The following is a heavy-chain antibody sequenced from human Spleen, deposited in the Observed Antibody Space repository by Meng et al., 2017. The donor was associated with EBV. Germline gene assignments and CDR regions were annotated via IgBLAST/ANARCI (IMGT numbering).Heavy chain of an antibody. J-gene: IGHJ4*02. CDR2: INPRGGST. Sequence: QVQLVHSGSELKKPGASVKVSCKASGYTFTNYYLYWVRQAPGQGLEWMGIINPRGGSTSYAQKFQGRVTMTRDTSTSTVYMELRSLRSEDTAVYYCARDLGYSGYDSNDYWGQGTLVTVSS. D-gene: IGHD5-12*01. V-gene: IGHV1-46*01. CDR1: GYTFTNYY. CDR3: ARDLGYSGYDSNDY.